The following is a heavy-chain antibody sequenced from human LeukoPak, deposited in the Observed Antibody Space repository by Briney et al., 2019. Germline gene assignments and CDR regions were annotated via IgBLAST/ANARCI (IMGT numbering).Heavy chain of an antibody. Sequence: SETLSLTCTVSGGSITSGSYYWSWIRQPAGKGLEWIGRIYTSGSTNYNPSLKSRVTISGDTPKNQFSLKLSSVTAADTAVYYCARHIVVVPAALTGSAFDIWGQGTMVTVSS. V-gene: IGHV4-61*02. D-gene: IGHD2-2*01. CDR1: GGSITSGSYY. CDR2: IYTSGST. CDR3: ARHIVVVPAALTGSAFDI. J-gene: IGHJ3*02.